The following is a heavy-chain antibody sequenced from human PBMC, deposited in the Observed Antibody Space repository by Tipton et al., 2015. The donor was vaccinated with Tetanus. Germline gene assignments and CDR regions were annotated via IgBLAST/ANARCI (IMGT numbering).Heavy chain of an antibody. CDR1: GGSISSYY. CDR2: VFYSGST. Sequence: LRLSCTLSGGSISSYYWSWVRQPPGKGLEWLGYVFYSGSTNYNPSLKSRVTISVDTSKNQFSLNLNSVTAADTAVYYCARHKDYYFYVMDVWGQGTTVTVSS. J-gene: IGHJ6*02. V-gene: IGHV4-59*08. CDR3: ARHKDYYFYVMDV.